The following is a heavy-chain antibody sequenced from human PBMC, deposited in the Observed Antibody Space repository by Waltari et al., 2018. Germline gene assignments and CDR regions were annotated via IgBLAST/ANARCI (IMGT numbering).Heavy chain of an antibody. J-gene: IGHJ4*02. V-gene: IGHV4-34*01. CDR1: GGSFSGYY. D-gene: IGHD5-18*01. Sequence: QVQLQQWGAGLLKPSETLSLTCAVYGGSFSGYYWSWIRQPPGKGLEWIGEINHSGSTNYNPSLKRRVTISVDTSKNQFSLKLSSVTAADTAVYYCARGQRGYSYGYYFDYWGQGTLVTVSS. CDR3: ARGQRGYSYGYYFDY. CDR2: INHSGST.